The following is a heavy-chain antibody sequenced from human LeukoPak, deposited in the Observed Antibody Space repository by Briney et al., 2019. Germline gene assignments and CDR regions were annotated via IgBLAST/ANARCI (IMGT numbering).Heavy chain of an antibody. CDR2: ISSSSSYI. V-gene: IGHV3-21*04. CDR1: GFTFSSYS. D-gene: IGHD6-19*01. CDR3: AKANIAVAGTAWFDP. J-gene: IGHJ5*02. Sequence: GGSLRLSCAASGFTFSSYSMNWVRQAPGKGLEWVSSISSSSSYIYYADSVKGRFTISRDNAKNSLYLQMNSLRAEDTAVYYCAKANIAVAGTAWFDPWGQGTLVTVSS.